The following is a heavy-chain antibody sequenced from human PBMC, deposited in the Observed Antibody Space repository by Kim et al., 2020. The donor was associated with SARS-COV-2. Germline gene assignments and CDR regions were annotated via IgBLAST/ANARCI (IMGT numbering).Heavy chain of an antibody. Sequence: GGSLRLSCAASGFTFSSYAMSWVRQAPGKGLEWVSAISGSGGSTYYADSVKGRFTISRDNSKNTLYLQMNSLRAEDTAVYYCAKVGYSSPRALGGATTSNWFDPWGQGTLVTVSS. CDR3: AKVGYSSPRALGGATTSNWFDP. CDR1: GFTFSSYA. CDR2: ISGSGGST. D-gene: IGHD1-26*01. V-gene: IGHV3-23*01. J-gene: IGHJ5*02.